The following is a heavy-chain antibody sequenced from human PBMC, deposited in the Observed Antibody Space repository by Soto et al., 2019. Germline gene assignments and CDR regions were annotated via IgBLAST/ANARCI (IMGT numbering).Heavy chain of an antibody. Sequence: EVQLLESGGGLEQPGGSLRLSCAASGFTFGSHDMSWVRQAPRKALEWVSSISVSDPGTYYADSVKGRFTTSRDISKNTLVLQMDSLRAEDTALYYCTKGTWLDIWGQGTMVTVSS. D-gene: IGHD1-1*01. J-gene: IGHJ3*02. CDR1: GFTFGSHD. CDR3: TKGTWLDI. CDR2: ISVSDPGT. V-gene: IGHV3-23*01.